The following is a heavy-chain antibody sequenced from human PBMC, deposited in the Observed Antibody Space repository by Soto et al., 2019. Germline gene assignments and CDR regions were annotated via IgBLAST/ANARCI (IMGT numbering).Heavy chain of an antibody. J-gene: IGHJ4*02. D-gene: IGHD2-2*01. Sequence: SETLSLTCAVYGGSFSGYYWSWIRQPPGKGLEWIGEINHSGSTNYNPSLKSRVTISLDTSKNQFSLKLSSVTAADTAVYYCARMGPRYCSTTSCYFDYWGQGTLVTVSS. CDR3: ARMGPRYCSTTSCYFDY. CDR1: GGSFSGYY. CDR2: INHSGST. V-gene: IGHV4-34*01.